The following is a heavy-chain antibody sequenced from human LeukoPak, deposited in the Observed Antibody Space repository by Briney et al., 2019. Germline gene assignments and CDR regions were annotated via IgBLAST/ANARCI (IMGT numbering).Heavy chain of an antibody. D-gene: IGHD1-26*01. CDR2: IHYSGST. Sequence: PSETLSLTCTVSGISITTYYWSWIRQPPGKGLEWIGLIHYSGSTTYNPSLKSRVTISIDTSKNQFSLHLSSVTAADTAVYYCARDIREVGESYYFDYWGQGILVTVTS. CDR1: GISITTYY. CDR3: ARDIREVGESYYFDY. J-gene: IGHJ4*02. V-gene: IGHV4-59*01.